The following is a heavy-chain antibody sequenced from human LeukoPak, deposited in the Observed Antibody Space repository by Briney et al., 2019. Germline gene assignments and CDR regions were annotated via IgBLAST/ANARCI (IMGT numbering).Heavy chain of an antibody. CDR3: ARWSGSGDDSNYFDY. CDR2: ISSYKGNT. CDR1: GYTFTSHV. V-gene: IGHV1-18*01. J-gene: IGHJ4*02. Sequence: ASVKVSCKASGYTFTSHVINWVRQAPGQGLEWMGWISSYKGNTYYAQNFQGRVTLTTDTSTSTAYMELRSLTSDDTAVYFCARWSGSGDDSNYFDYWGQGTLVTVSS. D-gene: IGHD5-12*01.